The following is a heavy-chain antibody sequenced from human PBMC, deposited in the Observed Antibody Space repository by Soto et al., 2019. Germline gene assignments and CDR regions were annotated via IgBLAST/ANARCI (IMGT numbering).Heavy chain of an antibody. Sequence: PGVSLRLSCAASGFTFSSYWMSWVRPAPGKGLEWVANIKQDGSEKYYADSVKGRFTISRDNSKNTLYLQMYSLRAGDTAVYYCARGSLYCSSTSCSYGMDVWGQGTTVTVSS. CDR2: IKQDGSEK. D-gene: IGHD2-15*01. CDR1: GFTFSSYW. CDR3: ARGSLYCSSTSCSYGMDV. J-gene: IGHJ6*02. V-gene: IGHV3-7*01.